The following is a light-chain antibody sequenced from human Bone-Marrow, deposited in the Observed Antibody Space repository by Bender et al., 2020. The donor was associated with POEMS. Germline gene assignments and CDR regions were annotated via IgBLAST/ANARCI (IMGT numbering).Light chain of an antibody. J-gene: IGLJ2*01. CDR3: SSYTGNNTLL. Sequence: QSALTQPASVSGSPGQSITISCTGTRSDVGAYDYVSWYQQHPGKAPKLMIYDVSNRPSGVSNRFSGSKSGNTASLTISGLQAEDEADYYCSSYTGNNTLLFGGGTKLTVL. CDR1: RSDVGAYDY. V-gene: IGLV2-14*01. CDR2: DVS.